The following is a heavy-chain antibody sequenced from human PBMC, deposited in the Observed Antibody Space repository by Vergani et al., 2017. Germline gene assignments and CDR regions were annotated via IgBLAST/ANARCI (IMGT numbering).Heavy chain of an antibody. J-gene: IGHJ4*02. CDR1: GFTFSSYA. CDR3: ARDRHSSGWPSSDY. Sequence: QVQLVESGGGVVQPGRSLRLSCAASGFTFSSYAMHWVRQAPGKGLEWVAVISYDGSNKYYADSVKGRFTISRDNSKNTLYLQMNSLRAEDTAVYYCARDRHSSGWPSSDYWGQGTLVTVSS. CDR2: ISYDGSNK. V-gene: IGHV3-30-3*01. D-gene: IGHD6-19*01.